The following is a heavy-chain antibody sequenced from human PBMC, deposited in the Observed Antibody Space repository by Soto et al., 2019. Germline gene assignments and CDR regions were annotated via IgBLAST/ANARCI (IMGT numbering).Heavy chain of an antibody. CDR3: ARVSRSDKSGPNWFDP. Sequence: SETLSLTCTVSGGSISSGDYYGSWIRQPPGKGLEWIGYIYYSGSTYYNPSLKSRVTISVDTSKNQFSLKLSSVTAADTAVYYCARVSRSDKSGPNWFDPWGQGTLVTVSS. CDR2: IYYSGST. V-gene: IGHV4-30-4*01. J-gene: IGHJ5*02. D-gene: IGHD3-10*01. CDR1: GGSISSGDYY.